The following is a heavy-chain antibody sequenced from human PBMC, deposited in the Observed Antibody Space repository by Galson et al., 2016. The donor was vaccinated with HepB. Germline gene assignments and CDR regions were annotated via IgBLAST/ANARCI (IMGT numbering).Heavy chain of an antibody. Sequence: CAISGDSVSSNSAAWNWIRQSPSRGLEWLGRTYYNSQWYRDFAASVRGRITINPDTPQNQISLQLNSVTPEDTAVYYCVRNYYGSGNYYTSFDIWGQGITVTVSS. CDR1: GDSVSSNSAA. CDR2: TYYNSQWYR. V-gene: IGHV6-1*01. D-gene: IGHD3-10*01. J-gene: IGHJ3*02. CDR3: VRNYYGSGNYYTSFDI.